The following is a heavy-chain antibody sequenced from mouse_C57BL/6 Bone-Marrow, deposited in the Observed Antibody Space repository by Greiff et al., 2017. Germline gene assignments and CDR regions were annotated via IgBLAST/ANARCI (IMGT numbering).Heavy chain of an antibody. CDR3: ARGAGYPFAY. Sequence: VQLQQPGAELVMPGASVKLSCKASGYTFTSYWMHWVKQRPGQGLEWIGEIDPSDSYTNYNQKFKGKSTLTVDKSSSTAYMQLSSLTSEDSAVYYCARGAGYPFAYWGQGTLVTVSA. CDR2: IDPSDSYT. V-gene: IGHV1-69*01. D-gene: IGHD2-2*01. J-gene: IGHJ3*01. CDR1: GYTFTSYW.